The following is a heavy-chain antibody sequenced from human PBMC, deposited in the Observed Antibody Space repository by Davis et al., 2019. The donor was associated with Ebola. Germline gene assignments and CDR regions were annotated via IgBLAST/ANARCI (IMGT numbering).Heavy chain of an antibody. D-gene: IGHD2-2*01. CDR2: IGTAGDT. Sequence: GESLKISCAASGFTLSRYDMHWVRQATGKGLEWVSSIGTAGDTYYPGSVKGRFTISRENAKNSLYLQMNSLRAEDTAVYYCARGDQLLSFDPWGQGTLVTVSS. CDR1: GFTLSRYD. V-gene: IGHV3-13*01. J-gene: IGHJ5*02. CDR3: ARGDQLLSFDP.